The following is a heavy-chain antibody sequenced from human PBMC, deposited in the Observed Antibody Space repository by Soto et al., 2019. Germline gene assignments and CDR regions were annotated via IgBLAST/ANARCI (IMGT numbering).Heavy chain of an antibody. D-gene: IGHD3-16*01. Sequence: QVQLVESGGGVVQPGRSLRLSCAASGYTFSSYGMHWVRQAPGKGLEWVAVIWYDGSNKYYADSVKGRFTISRDNSKNTLYLQMNSLRAEDTAVYYCARGLGRRGYYFDYWGQGTLVTVSS. CDR2: IWYDGSNK. CDR3: ARGLGRRGYYFDY. V-gene: IGHV3-33*01. CDR1: GYTFSSYG. J-gene: IGHJ4*02.